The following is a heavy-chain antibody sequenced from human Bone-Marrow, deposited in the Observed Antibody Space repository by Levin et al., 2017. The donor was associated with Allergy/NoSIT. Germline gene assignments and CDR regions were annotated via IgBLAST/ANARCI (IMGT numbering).Heavy chain of an antibody. V-gene: IGHV2-70*01. CDR3: ARTITTVVTPYYFDS. D-gene: IGHD4-23*01. CDR1: GFSLSTNGMC. J-gene: IGHJ4*02. Sequence: QTLSLTCTFSGFSLSTNGMCVSWIRQPPGKALEWLALIDWDDDKYYSASLRTRLTISKDTSKNEVVLKMTNMDPADAATYYCARTITTVVTPYYFDSWGQGTLVTVSS. CDR2: IDWDDDK.